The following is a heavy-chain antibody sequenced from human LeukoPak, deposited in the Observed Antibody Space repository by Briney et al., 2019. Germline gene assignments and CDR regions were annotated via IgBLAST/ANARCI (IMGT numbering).Heavy chain of an antibody. CDR2: ISSSGSTI. Sequence: GGSLRLSCAASGFSFSNYGMNWVRQAPGKGLEWISYISSSGSTIYYADSVKGRFTISRDNAKSSLCLQMNSLRVEDTAVYYCARGGGYCSSPTCYGGFYWGQGTLVTVSS. CDR3: ARGGGYCSSPTCYGGFY. D-gene: IGHD2-2*01. J-gene: IGHJ4*02. V-gene: IGHV3-48*03. CDR1: GFSFSNYG.